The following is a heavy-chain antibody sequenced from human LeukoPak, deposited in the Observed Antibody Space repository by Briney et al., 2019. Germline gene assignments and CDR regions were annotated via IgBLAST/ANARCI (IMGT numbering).Heavy chain of an antibody. V-gene: IGHV4-30-2*01. J-gene: IGHJ4*02. CDR1: GGSISSGDYS. D-gene: IGHD2-15*01. Sequence: SQTLSLTCAVSGGSISSGDYSWSWIRQPPGKGLEWIGYIYHSGSTYYNPSLKSRVTISVDRSKNQFSLKLSSVTAADTAVYYCARGRLLPNYWGQETLVTVSS. CDR2: IYHSGST. CDR3: ARGRLLPNY.